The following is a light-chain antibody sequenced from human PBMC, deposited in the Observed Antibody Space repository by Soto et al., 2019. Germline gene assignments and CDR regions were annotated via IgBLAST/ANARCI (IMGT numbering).Light chain of an antibody. J-gene: IGKJ2*01. CDR2: AAS. V-gene: IGKV1-6*01. Sequence: AIQMTQSPSSLSASVGDRVTITCRASQGIRNDLGWFQHKLGKAPKLLMYAASSPQSGVPSRFSGSGSGTDFTLTISSLQPEDGATYYCLQHYFYPYTFGQGTKLEIK. CDR3: LQHYFYPYT. CDR1: QGIRND.